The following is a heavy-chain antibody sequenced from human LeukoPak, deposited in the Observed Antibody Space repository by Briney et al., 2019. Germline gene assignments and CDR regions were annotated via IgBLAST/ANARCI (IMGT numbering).Heavy chain of an antibody. J-gene: IGHJ3*02. CDR2: IYYSGST. Sequence: SETLSLTCTVSGGSISSSSYYWGWIRQPPGKGLEWIGSIYYSGSTYYNPSLKSRVTISVDTSKNQFSLKLSSVTAADTAVYYCANFPCNSGNYCFRGADAFYIWGQRTMVTVSS. D-gene: IGHD1-26*01. V-gene: IGHV4-39*07. CDR3: ANFPCNSGNYCFRGADAFYI. CDR1: GGSISSSSYY.